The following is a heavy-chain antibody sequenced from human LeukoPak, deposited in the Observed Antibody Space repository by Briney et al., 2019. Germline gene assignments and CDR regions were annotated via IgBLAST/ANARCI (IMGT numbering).Heavy chain of an antibody. D-gene: IGHD2-21*02. CDR3: ARSSAAEVTRYYYYMDV. CDR1: GYTFTIYD. CDR2: MNTNSGST. Sequence: ASVTVSFTASGYTFTIYDIHWVRQAPGQGLEWMGWMNTNSGSTGYAQKFQGRVTMTRNTSISTAYMDLSSLRSDDTAVYYCARSSAAEVTRYYYYMDVWGKGTTVTVSS. J-gene: IGHJ6*03. V-gene: IGHV1-8*01.